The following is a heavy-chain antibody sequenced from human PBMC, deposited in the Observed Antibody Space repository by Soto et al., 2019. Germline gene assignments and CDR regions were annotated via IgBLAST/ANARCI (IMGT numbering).Heavy chain of an antibody. CDR2: IHYSGST. CDR1: GGSISSYY. Sequence: QVQLQESGPGLVKPSETLSLTYTVSGGSISSYYWSWIRQPPGKGLEWIGHIHYSGSTNYNPSLESRVTISVDTSKNQLSLNLSSVTAADTAVYYCARMIRSYYYGVDVWGQGTTVTVSS. V-gene: IGHV4-59*01. J-gene: IGHJ6*02. CDR3: ARMIRSYYYGVDV. D-gene: IGHD3-22*01.